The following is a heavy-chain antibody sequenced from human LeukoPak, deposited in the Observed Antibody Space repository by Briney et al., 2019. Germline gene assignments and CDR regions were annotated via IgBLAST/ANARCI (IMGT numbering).Heavy chain of an antibody. CDR1: GGSISVYY. CDR3: ARERSYTVDY. V-gene: IGHV4-59*01. CDR2: IYYSGST. Sequence: SETPSLICTDSGGSISVYYWSWIRQPPGKGLEWIGYIYYSGSTNYNPSLKSRVTISVDTSKSQFSLNLSSVTAADTAMYYCARERSYTVDYWGQGTLVTVSS. D-gene: IGHD1-26*01. J-gene: IGHJ4*02.